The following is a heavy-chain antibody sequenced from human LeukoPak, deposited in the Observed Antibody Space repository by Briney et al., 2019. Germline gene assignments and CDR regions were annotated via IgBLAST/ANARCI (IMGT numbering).Heavy chain of an antibody. V-gene: IGHV3-23*01. CDR2: IAGDGGLI. J-gene: IGHJ4*02. Sequence: GGSLRLSCAASGFTFSSYAMSWVRQAPGKGLEWVSSIAGDGGLISYAESVKGRFTISRDNVKSTLYLQMDSLRAGDTATYFCAIKILGYYPFRSWGPGTPVAVSS. D-gene: IGHD3-9*01. CDR1: GFTFSSYA. CDR3: AIKILGYYPFRS.